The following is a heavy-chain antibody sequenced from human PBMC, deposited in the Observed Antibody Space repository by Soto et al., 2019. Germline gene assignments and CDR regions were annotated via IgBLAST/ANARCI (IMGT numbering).Heavy chain of an antibody. CDR3: ATSPYNSEFYMYY. CDR2: IYPGDSDT. CDR1: GYKVSTWHNFTSYW. Sequence: PGESLKISCMGSGYKVSTWHNFTSYWIAWVRQMPGEGLEWMGIIYPGDSDTRYSPSFQGRVTISADTSISTAYLQWNSLKASDTAMYYCATSPYNSEFYMYYWGPGSLVTVSS. J-gene: IGHJ4*02. V-gene: IGHV5-51*01. D-gene: IGHD6-19*01.